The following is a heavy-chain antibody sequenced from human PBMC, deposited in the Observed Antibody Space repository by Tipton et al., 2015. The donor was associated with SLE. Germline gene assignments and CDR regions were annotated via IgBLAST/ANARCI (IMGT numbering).Heavy chain of an antibody. D-gene: IGHD3-10*01. J-gene: IGHJ3*02. CDR1: GFTFSSYA. Sequence: SLRLSCAASGFTFSSYAMSWVRQAPGKGLEWVSAISGSGGSTYYADSVKGRFTISRDNAKNSLYLQMNSLRAEDTAVYYCARDQERGSYYGSGTMTYAFDIWGQGTMVTVSS. CDR2: ISGSGGST. CDR3: ARDQERGSYYGSGTMTYAFDI. V-gene: IGHV3-23*01.